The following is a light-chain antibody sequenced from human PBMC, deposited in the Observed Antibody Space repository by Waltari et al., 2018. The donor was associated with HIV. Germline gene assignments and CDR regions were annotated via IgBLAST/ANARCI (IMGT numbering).Light chain of an antibody. Sequence: EIVLTQSPATLSLSPGDSATLSCRASQSVGSYLAWYQQKPGQAPRLLIFDTSDTATGIPARFSGTGSGTDFTHTISSLEPEDFAVYYCLQHLSYPWTFGQGTKVEIK. CDR2: DTS. V-gene: IGKV3-11*01. CDR3: LQHLSYPWT. J-gene: IGKJ1*01. CDR1: QSVGSY.